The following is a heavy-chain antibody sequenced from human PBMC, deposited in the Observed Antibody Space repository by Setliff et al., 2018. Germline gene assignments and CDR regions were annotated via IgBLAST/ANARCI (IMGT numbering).Heavy chain of an antibody. J-gene: IGHJ4*02. CDR2: ISSSSSII. D-gene: IGHD6-25*01. V-gene: IGHV3-48*04. CDR3: VRDTTSGWMLTN. Sequence: GSLRLSCAASGFTFSSYSMNWVRQAPGKGLEWVSYISSSSSIIYYADSVKGRFTISRDNAKNSLYLQMNSLRVEDTAVYYCVRDTTSGWMLTNWGQGTLVTVSS. CDR1: GFTFSSYS.